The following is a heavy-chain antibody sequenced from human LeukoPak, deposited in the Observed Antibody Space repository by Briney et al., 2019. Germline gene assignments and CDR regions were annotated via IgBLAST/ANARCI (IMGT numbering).Heavy chain of an antibody. J-gene: IGHJ4*02. Sequence: SETLSLTCTVSGDSISNRNYYWGWIRQPPGKGLAWIGSIYYRGSSYYNPSPRSRVTIYVDTSKNQFSLKLSFVTAADTAVYYCARLGLVGPYSSSAYYFDYWGQGALVTVSS. D-gene: IGHD6-6*01. CDR2: IYYRGSS. V-gene: IGHV4-39*01. CDR1: GDSISNRNYY. CDR3: ARLGLVGPYSSSAYYFDY.